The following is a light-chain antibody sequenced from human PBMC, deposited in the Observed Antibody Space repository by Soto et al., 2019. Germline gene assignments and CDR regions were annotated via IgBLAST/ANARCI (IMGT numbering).Light chain of an antibody. CDR3: QQYGRSPPLI. CDR1: QSASSNY. CDR2: AAS. J-gene: IGKJ4*01. Sequence: EIVLTQSPGTLSLSPGERATLSCRASQSASSNYLAWYQQNPGQAPRLLIYAASTRATGIPDRFGGSGSGTDFTLTISRLEPEDFAVYYCQQYGRSPPLIFGGGTKVEIK. V-gene: IGKV3-20*01.